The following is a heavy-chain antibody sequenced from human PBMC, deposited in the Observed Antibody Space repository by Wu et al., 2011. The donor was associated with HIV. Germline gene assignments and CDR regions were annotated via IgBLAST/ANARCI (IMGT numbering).Heavy chain of an antibody. CDR2: SSLSFDTS. D-gene: IGHD1-1*01. Sequence: EVKKPGSSVKVSCKASGGTFSSYAINWVRQAPGQGLEWMEGSSLSFDTSDYAHKFQGRLTITADTSTSTAYMELSSLRSEDTAVYYCARGRQNWNDKPGYGMAVWGQGTTVTVSS. CDR1: GGTFSSYA. CDR3: ARGRQNWNDKPGYGMAV. V-gene: IGHV1-69*06. J-gene: IGHJ6*02.